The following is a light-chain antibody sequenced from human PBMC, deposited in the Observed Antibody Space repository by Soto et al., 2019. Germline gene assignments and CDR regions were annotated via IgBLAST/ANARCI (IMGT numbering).Light chain of an antibody. V-gene: IGLV2-14*01. Sequence: LTQPASVSGSPGQSITISCTGTSTDVGGYKYVSWYQQHPGTAPKLMIFEVNGRPSGVSDRFSGSKSGNTASLTISGLQPEDEADYYCSSFSSSSAPYVFGTGTKVTVL. CDR3: SSFSSSSAPYV. CDR1: STDVGGYKY. CDR2: EVN. J-gene: IGLJ1*01.